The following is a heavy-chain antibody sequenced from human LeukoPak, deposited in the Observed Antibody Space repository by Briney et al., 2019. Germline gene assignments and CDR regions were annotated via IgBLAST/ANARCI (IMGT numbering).Heavy chain of an antibody. CDR2: IHYSGTT. J-gene: IGHJ4*02. V-gene: IGHV4-59*01. Sequence: SETLSLTCTVSGGSISAYYWSWIRQPPGKGLEWIGYIHYSGTTNYYPSLKSRVTIALDTSKNQFSLKLNSVTAADTAVYYCARFGTSSSRFFDQWGQGTLVTVSP. D-gene: IGHD6-6*01. CDR3: ARFGTSSSRFFDQ. CDR1: GGSISAYY.